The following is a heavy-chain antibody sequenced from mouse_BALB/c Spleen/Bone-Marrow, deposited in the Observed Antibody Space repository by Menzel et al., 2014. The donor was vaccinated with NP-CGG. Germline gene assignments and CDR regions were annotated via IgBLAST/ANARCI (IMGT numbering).Heavy chain of an antibody. CDR1: GYTFTDYW. V-gene: IGHV1-7*01. Sequence: QVQVKESGAELAKPGASVKMSCKASGYTFTDYWMHWVKQRPGQGLEWIGYINPSTGYPEYNQKFKDKDTLTADKSSSTAYMQLSGLTSKDSAVYYCARTKYGTTGGNYWGQGTTLTVSS. CDR3: ARTKYGTTGGNY. CDR2: INPSTGYP. J-gene: IGHJ2*01. D-gene: IGHD2-10*02.